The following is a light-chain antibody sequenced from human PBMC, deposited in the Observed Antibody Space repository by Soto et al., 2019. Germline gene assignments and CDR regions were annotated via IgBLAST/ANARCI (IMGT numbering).Light chain of an antibody. CDR2: WAS. Sequence: DIVMTQSPDSLAVSLGERATINCKSSQSVLYSSNNKNYLAWYQQKPGQPPKLLIYWASTRESGVPDRFSGSGSGKDFTLTISTLQAEDVAVYYGQKYYSPPMYTFGRGTKLEIK. CDR1: QSVLYSSNNKNY. V-gene: IGKV4-1*01. CDR3: QKYYSPPMYT. J-gene: IGKJ2*01.